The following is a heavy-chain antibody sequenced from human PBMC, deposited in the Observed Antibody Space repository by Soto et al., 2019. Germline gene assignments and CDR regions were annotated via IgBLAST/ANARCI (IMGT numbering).Heavy chain of an antibody. CDR2: IWFDGSNE. Sequence: GGSLRLSCAASGFTFSDYGMHWVRQAPGEGLQWVAVIWFDGSNEHYADSVKGRFTISRDNSKNTLYLQMYSLRAGDTAVYYCARGSLYCSSTSCSYGMDVWGQGTTVT. D-gene: IGHD2-15*01. V-gene: IGHV3-33*01. CDR3: ARGSLYCSSTSCSYGMDV. J-gene: IGHJ6*02. CDR1: GFTFSDYG.